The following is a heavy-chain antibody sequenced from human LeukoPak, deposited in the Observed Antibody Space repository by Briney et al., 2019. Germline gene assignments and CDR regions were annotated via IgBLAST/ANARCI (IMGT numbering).Heavy chain of an antibody. CDR3: AVGYCSSTSCYTPRRPYFDY. V-gene: IGHV1-69*05. D-gene: IGHD2-2*02. CDR1: GGTFSSYA. J-gene: IGHJ4*02. CDR2: IIPIFGTA. Sequence: SVKVSCKASGGTFSSYAISWVRQAPGQGLEWMGGIIPIFGTANYAQKFQGRVTITTDESTSTAYMELSSLRSEDTAVYYCAVGYCSSTSCYTPRRPYFDYWGQGTLVTVSS.